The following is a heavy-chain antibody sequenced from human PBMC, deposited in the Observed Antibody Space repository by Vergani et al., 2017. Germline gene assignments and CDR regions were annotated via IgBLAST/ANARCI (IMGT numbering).Heavy chain of an antibody. Sequence: EVQLVQSGAAVKKPGESLKISCKGSGYSFTSYWIGWVRQMPGKGLEWMGIIYPGDSDTRYSPSFQGQVTISADKSISTAYLQWSSLKASDTAMYYCARHGGDYVRPEDYFDYWGQGTLVTVSS. V-gene: IGHV5-51*01. CDR2: IYPGDSDT. J-gene: IGHJ4*02. D-gene: IGHD4-17*01. CDR1: GYSFTSYW. CDR3: ARHGGDYVRPEDYFDY.